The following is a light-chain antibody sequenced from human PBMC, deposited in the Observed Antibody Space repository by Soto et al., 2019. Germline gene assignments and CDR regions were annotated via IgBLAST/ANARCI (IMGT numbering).Light chain of an antibody. CDR1: SSNIGSNY. CDR3: AAWDDSLSGPI. Sequence: QSVLTQPPSASGTPGQRATISCSGSSSNIGSNYVYWYQQLPETAPKLLIYSNNLRPSGVPDRFSASKSGTSASLAISGLRSEDEADYYCAAWDDSLSGPIFGTGTKVTVL. V-gene: IGLV1-47*02. J-gene: IGLJ1*01. CDR2: SNN.